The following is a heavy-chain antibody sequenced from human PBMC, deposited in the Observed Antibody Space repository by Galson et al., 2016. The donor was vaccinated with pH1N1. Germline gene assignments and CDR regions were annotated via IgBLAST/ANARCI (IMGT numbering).Heavy chain of an antibody. V-gene: IGHV3-7*01. CDR3: ARAIATAGSL. CDR1: GFTFSSYW. D-gene: IGHD6-13*01. Sequence: SLRLSCAASGFTFSSYWMNWVRQAPGRGLEWVANMKQDGSKIYYVDSVKGRFTVSRDNAKNSLYLQMNSLRAEDTAVYYCARAIATAGSLGGQGTLVTVSA. J-gene: IGHJ4*02. CDR2: MKQDGSKI.